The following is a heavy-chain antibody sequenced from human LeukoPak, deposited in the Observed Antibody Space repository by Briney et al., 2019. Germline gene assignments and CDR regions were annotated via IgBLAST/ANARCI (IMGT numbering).Heavy chain of an antibody. CDR3: ARHMGIRYFDWLLSNQNWFDP. CDR2: ISAYNGNT. D-gene: IGHD3-9*01. J-gene: IGHJ5*02. V-gene: IGHV1-18*01. Sequence: ASVKVSCKTSGYTFTSYGISWVRQAPGQGLEWMGWISAYNGNTNYAQKLQGRVTMTTDTSTSTAYMELRSLRSDDTAVYYCARHMGIRYFDWLLSNQNWFDPWGQGTLVTVSS. CDR1: GYTFTSYG.